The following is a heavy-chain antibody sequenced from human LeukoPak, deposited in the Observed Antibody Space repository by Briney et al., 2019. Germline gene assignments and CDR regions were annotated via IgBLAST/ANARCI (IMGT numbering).Heavy chain of an antibody. CDR1: GFTFSSYS. CDR2: ISSSSSYI. J-gene: IGHJ6*03. D-gene: IGHD6-13*01. Sequence: GGSLRLSCAASGFTFSSYSMNWVRQAPGKGLEWVSSISSSSSYIYYADSVKGRFTISRDNAKNSLYLQMNSLRAEDTAVYYCARASKTGYSSSWHYYYYMDVWGKGTTVAVSS. CDR3: ARASKTGYSSSWHYYYYMDV. V-gene: IGHV3-21*01.